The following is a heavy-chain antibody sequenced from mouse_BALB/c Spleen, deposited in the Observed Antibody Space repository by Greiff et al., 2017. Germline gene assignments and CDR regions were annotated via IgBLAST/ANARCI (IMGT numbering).Heavy chain of an antibody. Sequence: EVKLMESGPELVKPGASVKISCKASGYTFTDYNMHWVKQSHGKSLEWIGYIYPYNGGTGYNQKFKSKATLTVDNSSSTAYMELRSLTSEDSAVYYCARRDWDDYAMDYWGQGTSVTVSS. CDR3: ARRDWDDYAMDY. V-gene: IGHV1S29*02. J-gene: IGHJ4*01. CDR1: GYTFTDYN. CDR2: IYPYNGGT. D-gene: IGHD4-1*01.